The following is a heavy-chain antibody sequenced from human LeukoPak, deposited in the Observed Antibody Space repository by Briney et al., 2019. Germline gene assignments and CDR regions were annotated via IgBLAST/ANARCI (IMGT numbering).Heavy chain of an antibody. V-gene: IGHV3-23*01. CDR1: GFTFSSYA. Sequence: GGSLRPSCAASGFTFSSYAMSWVRQAPGKGLEWVSAISGSGGGTYYADSVKGRFTISRDNSKNTLYLQMNSLRAEDTAVYYCAKDLSYFFSHDAFDIWGQGTMVTVSS. CDR3: AKDLSYFFSHDAFDI. J-gene: IGHJ3*02. D-gene: IGHD2-21*01. CDR2: ISGSGGGT.